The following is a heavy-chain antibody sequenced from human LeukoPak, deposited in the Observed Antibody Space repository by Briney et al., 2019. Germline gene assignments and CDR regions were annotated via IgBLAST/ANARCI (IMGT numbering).Heavy chain of an antibody. V-gene: IGHV5-51*01. D-gene: IGHD3-10*01. Sequence: GESLKISCKGSGYSFTSYWIGWVGQMPGKGLEWMGIIYPGDSDTRYSPSFQGQVTISADKSISTAYLQWSSLKASDTAMYYCARRGGPDYGSGSFDYWGQGTLVTVSS. CDR1: GYSFTSYW. J-gene: IGHJ4*02. CDR2: IYPGDSDT. CDR3: ARRGGPDYGSGSFDY.